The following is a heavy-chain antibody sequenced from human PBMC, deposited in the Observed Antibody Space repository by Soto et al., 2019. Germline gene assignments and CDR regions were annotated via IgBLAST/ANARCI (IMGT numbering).Heavy chain of an antibody. Sequence: QVQLVQSGAEVKKPGSSVKVSCKASGGTFSSYLISWVRQAPGQGLEWMGRFIPILVIANYAKKFQGRVTITADKSTSTAYMERSSLRSEDTAVYYCARDCSIAVAGCWYFDLWGRGTLVTVSS. CDR1: GGTFSSYL. CDR3: ARDCSIAVAGCWYFDL. V-gene: IGHV1-69*04. D-gene: IGHD6-19*01. CDR2: FIPILVIA. J-gene: IGHJ2*01.